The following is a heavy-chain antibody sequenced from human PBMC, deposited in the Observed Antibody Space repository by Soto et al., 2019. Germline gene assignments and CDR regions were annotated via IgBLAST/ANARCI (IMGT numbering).Heavy chain of an antibody. D-gene: IGHD4-17*01. Sequence: PGGSLRLSCAASGFSFSDYARSWVRHEPGKGLEWVSTISKSGASKYYANSVRGRFAVSRDNSRNTLHLQMNSLSAADTALYYFVKDFQAGDYGDPIFSFSGMVVWGQGTTVTVSS. CDR1: GFSFSDYA. J-gene: IGHJ6*02. CDR3: VKDFQAGDYGDPIFSFSGMVV. V-gene: IGHV3-23*01. CDR2: ISKSGASK.